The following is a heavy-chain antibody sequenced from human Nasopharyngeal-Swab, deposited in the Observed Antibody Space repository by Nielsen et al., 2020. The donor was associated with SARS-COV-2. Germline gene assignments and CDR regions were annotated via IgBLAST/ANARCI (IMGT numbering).Heavy chain of an antibody. V-gene: IGHV3-23*01. CDR1: GFTFSSYA. D-gene: IGHD2-2*01. J-gene: IGHJ5*02. CDR3: AKDSVVIPAAWFDP. CDR2: ISFGGVTT. Sequence: GESLKISCATSGFTFSSYAMSWVRQAPGKGLEWVSGISFGGVTTYYADSVKGRFTISRDNSKNTLYLQMNRLRAEDTAVYYCAKDSVVIPAAWFDPWGQGTLVTVSS.